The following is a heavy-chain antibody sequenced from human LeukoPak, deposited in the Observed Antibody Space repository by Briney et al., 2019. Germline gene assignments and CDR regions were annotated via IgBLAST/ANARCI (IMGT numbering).Heavy chain of an antibody. CDR2: ISYDGSNK. CDR3: ARSNYGDY. Sequence: PGGSLRLSCAASGFTFSSYGMHWVRQAPGKGLEWVAVISYDGSNKYYADSVKGRFTISRDNSKNTLYLQMNSLRAEDTAVYCCARSNYGDYWGQGTLVTVSS. V-gene: IGHV3-30*03. J-gene: IGHJ4*02. D-gene: IGHD4-11*01. CDR1: GFTFSSYG.